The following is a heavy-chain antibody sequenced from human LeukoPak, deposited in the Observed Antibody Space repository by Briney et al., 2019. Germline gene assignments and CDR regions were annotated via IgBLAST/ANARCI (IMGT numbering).Heavy chain of an antibody. Sequence: SETLSLTCAVYGGSLNDYFWSWIRQPPGQGLEWIGEVGHSGTTNYNPSLKSRVTISVDTSKNQLSLKLTSVTAADTAVYYCARELISSRAAFDAWGQGTVVTVSS. V-gene: IGHV4-34*01. CDR2: VGHSGTT. J-gene: IGHJ3*01. CDR3: ARELISSRAAFDA. CDR1: GGSLNDYF. D-gene: IGHD3-10*01.